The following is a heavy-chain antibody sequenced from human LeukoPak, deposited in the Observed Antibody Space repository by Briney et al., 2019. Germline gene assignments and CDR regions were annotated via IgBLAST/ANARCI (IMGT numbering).Heavy chain of an antibody. CDR2: ISWNSGSI. Sequence: PGRSLRLFCAASGFTFDDYAMHWVRQAPGKGLEGVSGISWNSGSIGYADSVKGRFTISRDNAKNSLYLQMNSLRAEDMALYYCAKDLSYYYDSSGYDYWGQGTLVTVSS. D-gene: IGHD3-22*01. V-gene: IGHV3-9*03. J-gene: IGHJ4*02. CDR1: GFTFDDYA. CDR3: AKDLSYYYDSSGYDY.